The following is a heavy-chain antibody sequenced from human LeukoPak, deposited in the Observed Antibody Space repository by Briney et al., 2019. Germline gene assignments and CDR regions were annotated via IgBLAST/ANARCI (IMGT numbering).Heavy chain of an antibody. CDR2: INPSGGST. Sequence: ASVKVSCKASGYTFTSYYMHWVRQAPGQGLEWMGIINPSGGSTSYAQKFQGRVTMTRDTSTSTVYMELSSPRSEDTAVYYCARSGGSGSYYILFDYWGQGTLVTVSS. CDR1: GYTFTSYY. D-gene: IGHD3-10*01. J-gene: IGHJ4*02. CDR3: ARSGGSGSYYILFDY. V-gene: IGHV1-46*01.